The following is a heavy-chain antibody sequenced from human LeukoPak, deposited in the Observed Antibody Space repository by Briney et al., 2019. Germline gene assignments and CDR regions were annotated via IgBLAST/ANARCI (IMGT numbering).Heavy chain of an antibody. J-gene: IGHJ4*02. CDR3: AKFAGTYYYTPLDY. V-gene: IGHV3-23*01. Sequence: GGSLRLSCSASGFTFSTFAVSWVRQAPGKGLEWVSAISGSGDAIYYADSAKGRFTISRDNSKNTLYLQMDSLRAEDTAVYYCAKFAGTYYYTPLDYWGQGTQVTVSS. CDR2: ISGSGDAI. CDR1: GFTFSTFA. D-gene: IGHD1-26*01.